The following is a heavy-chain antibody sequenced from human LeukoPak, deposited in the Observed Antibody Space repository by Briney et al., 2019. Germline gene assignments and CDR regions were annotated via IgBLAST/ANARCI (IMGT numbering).Heavy chain of an antibody. D-gene: IGHD6-13*01. CDR1: GYTFTSYG. CDR3: ARAVSRRIAAAGTDDY. Sequence: ASVKVSCKASGYTFTSYGISWVRQAPGQGLEWMGWISAYNGNTNYAQKLQGRVTMTTDTSTSTAYMELRSLRSDDTAVYYCARAVSRRIAAAGTDDYWGQGTLVTVSS. CDR2: ISAYNGNT. V-gene: IGHV1-18*01. J-gene: IGHJ4*02.